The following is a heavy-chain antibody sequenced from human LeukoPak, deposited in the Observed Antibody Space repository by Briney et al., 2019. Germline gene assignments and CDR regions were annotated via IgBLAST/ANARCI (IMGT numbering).Heavy chain of an antibody. CDR1: GGSINSGDYY. D-gene: IGHD3-10*01. J-gene: IGHJ5*02. CDR2: IYYSGST. Sequence: KPSETLSLTCTVSGGSINSGDYYWSWIRQPPGKDLEWIGYIYYSGSTSYNPSLKSRVTISVDTSKNQFSLKLSSVTAADTAVYYCARDPTGGNNWFDPWGQGTLVTVSS. V-gene: IGHV4-30-4*01. CDR3: ARDPTGGNNWFDP.